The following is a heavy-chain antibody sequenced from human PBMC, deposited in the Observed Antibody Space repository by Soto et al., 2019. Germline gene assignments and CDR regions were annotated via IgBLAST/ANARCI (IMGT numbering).Heavy chain of an antibody. CDR3: ARTTYGHRDY. CDR2: SRNKAKSYTT. J-gene: IGHJ4*02. D-gene: IGHD4-17*01. Sequence: EVQLVESGGGLVQPGGSLRLSCAIFGFTLSDHYMDWIRQSPGNGLEWVGRSRNKAKSYTTDYAASVKGRVTISRDDSQNSLYLQLNSLKTEDTAVYYCARTTYGHRDYWGQGTLVTVSS. CDR1: GFTLSDHY. V-gene: IGHV3-72*01.